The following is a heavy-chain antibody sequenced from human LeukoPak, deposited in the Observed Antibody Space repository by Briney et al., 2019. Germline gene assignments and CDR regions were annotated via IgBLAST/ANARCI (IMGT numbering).Heavy chain of an antibody. Sequence: ASVKVSCKAPGYTFTTYGISWVRQAPGQGLEWMGWISTYNTNSNYAQKLQGRVTMTTDTSASTAYMELRSLRSDDTAVYYCARTTVTTYYFDYWGQGTLVTVSS. J-gene: IGHJ4*02. D-gene: IGHD4-17*01. CDR3: ARTTVTTYYFDY. V-gene: IGHV1-18*01. CDR2: ISTYNTNS. CDR1: GYTFTTYG.